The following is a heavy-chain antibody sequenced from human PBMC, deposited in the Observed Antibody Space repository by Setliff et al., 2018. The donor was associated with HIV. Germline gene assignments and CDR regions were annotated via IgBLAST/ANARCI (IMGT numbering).Heavy chain of an antibody. Sequence: GGSLRLSCAASGFTFSSYEMNWVRQAPGKGLEWLSYISSSGSTIYYADSVKGRFTVSRDNAKNSLYLQMNSLRAEDTAVYYCATEGIAVAGPNWFDPWGQGTLVTVSS. CDR3: ATEGIAVAGPNWFDP. V-gene: IGHV3-48*03. CDR1: GFTFSSYE. D-gene: IGHD6-19*01. J-gene: IGHJ5*02. CDR2: ISSSGSTI.